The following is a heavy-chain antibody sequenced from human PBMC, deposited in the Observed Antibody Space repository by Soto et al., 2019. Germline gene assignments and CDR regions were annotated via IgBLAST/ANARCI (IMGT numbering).Heavy chain of an antibody. Sequence: GGSLRLSCGASGFTFSNYYMSWIRQAPGKGLEWVSYVSSTGRTIYYADSVKGRFTVSRDNAQNSLSLKLNSLRVEDTAVYYCARSYSSGWEFDYWGQGTQVTVSS. CDR1: GFTFSNYY. D-gene: IGHD6-19*01. CDR2: VSSTGRTI. V-gene: IGHV3-11*01. CDR3: ARSYSSGWEFDY. J-gene: IGHJ4*02.